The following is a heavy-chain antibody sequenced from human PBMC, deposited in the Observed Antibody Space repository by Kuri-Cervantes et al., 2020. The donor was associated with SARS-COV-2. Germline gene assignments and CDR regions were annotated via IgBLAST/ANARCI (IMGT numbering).Heavy chain of an antibody. CDR3: AKEWVENDYGVAFDI. J-gene: IGHJ3*02. CDR1: GGSISSYY. D-gene: IGHD4-17*01. CDR2: IYTSGST. Sequence: SETLSLTCTVSGGSISSYYWSWIRQPAGKGLEWIGRIYTSGSTNYNPSLKSRVTMSVDTSKNQFSLKLSSVTAADTAVYYCAKEWVENDYGVAFDIWGQGTMVTVSS. V-gene: IGHV4-4*07.